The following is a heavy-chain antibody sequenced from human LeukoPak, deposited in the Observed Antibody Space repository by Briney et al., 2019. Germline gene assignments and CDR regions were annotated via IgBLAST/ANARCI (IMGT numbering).Heavy chain of an antibody. Sequence: ASVKVSRKASGYTFTSYAMHWVRQAPGQRLGWMGWINAGNGNTKSSQKFQGRVTITRDTSASTAYMELSSLRSEDTAVYYCATGSGSYWPLDYWGQGTLVTVSS. CDR3: ATGSGSYWPLDY. D-gene: IGHD1-26*01. CDR2: INAGNGNT. CDR1: GYTFTSYA. V-gene: IGHV1-3*01. J-gene: IGHJ4*02.